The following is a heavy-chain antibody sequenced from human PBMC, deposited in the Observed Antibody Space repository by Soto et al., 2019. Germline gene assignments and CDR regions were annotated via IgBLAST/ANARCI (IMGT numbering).Heavy chain of an antibody. D-gene: IGHD1-7*01. Sequence: QVQLVQSGAEVKKPGASVKVSCKASGYTFTGYYMHWVRQAPGQGLEWMGWINPNSGGTIYAQKFQGRVTMTRDTSISTAYMELSRLRSDDTAVYYCARSYNLNYIWFDPWGQGTLVTVSS. CDR2: INPNSGGT. V-gene: IGHV1-2*02. CDR3: ARSYNLNYIWFDP. CDR1: GYTFTGYY. J-gene: IGHJ5*02.